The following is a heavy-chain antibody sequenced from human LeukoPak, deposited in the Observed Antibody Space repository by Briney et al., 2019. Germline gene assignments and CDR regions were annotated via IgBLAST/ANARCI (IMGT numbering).Heavy chain of an antibody. D-gene: IGHD6-13*01. CDR3: ARGDSSSWPYGGYYYYYGMDV. V-gene: IGHV1-2*02. CDR2: INPNSGGT. J-gene: IGHJ6*02. CDR1: GYTFTGYY. Sequence: ASVKVSCKASGYTFTGYYMHWVRQAPGQGLEWMGWINPNSGGTNYAQKFQGRVTMTRNTSISTAYMELSSLRSEDTAVYYCARGDSSSWPYGGYYYYYGMDVWGQGTTVTVSS.